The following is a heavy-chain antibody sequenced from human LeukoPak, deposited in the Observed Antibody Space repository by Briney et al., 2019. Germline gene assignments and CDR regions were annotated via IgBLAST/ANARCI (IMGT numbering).Heavy chain of an antibody. V-gene: IGHV3-30*03. CDR2: ILEDGSHQ. Sequence: PGGSLRLSCAASGFTFSTYRMSWVRQAPGKGLDWVAVILEDGSHQYYTDSVKGRFTISRDNSKNTLFLQMNSLRGEDTAMYYCARVRGGGFRTADSWGQGTLVTVSS. J-gene: IGHJ5*02. CDR1: GFTFSTYR. D-gene: IGHD1-14*01. CDR3: ARVRGGGFRTADS.